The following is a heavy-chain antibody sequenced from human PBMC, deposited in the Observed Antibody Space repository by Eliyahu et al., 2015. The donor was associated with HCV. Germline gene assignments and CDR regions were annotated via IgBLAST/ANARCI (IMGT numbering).Heavy chain of an antibody. D-gene: IGHD2-15*01. J-gene: IGHJ4*02. CDR2: NFGGST. CDR3: ARLLLCSGDNCHSRWDS. Sequence: QLQLQESGPGLMKPSETLSLTCTVXGGXISGDDYYWGWIRQPPGRGLEWIVNFGGSTYYNSSLESRVSISVDTSRNQFSLKLRSVTAADTAVYYCARLLLCSGDNCHSRWDSWGQGTLVTVSS. V-gene: IGHV4-39*01. CDR1: GGXISGDDYY.